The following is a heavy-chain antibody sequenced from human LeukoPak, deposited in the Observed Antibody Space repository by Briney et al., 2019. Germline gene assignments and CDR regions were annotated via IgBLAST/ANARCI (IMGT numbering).Heavy chain of an antibody. V-gene: IGHV4-34*01. J-gene: IGHJ4*02. CDR1: GGSFSGYY. D-gene: IGHD2-2*01. Sequence: SETLSLTCAVYGGSFSGYYWSWIRQPPGKGLEWIGEINHSGSTNYNPSLKSRVTISVDTSKNQFSLKLCSVTAADTAVYYCARVGYCSSTSCYYGDYWGQGTLVTVSS. CDR3: ARVGYCSSTSCYYGDY. CDR2: INHSGST.